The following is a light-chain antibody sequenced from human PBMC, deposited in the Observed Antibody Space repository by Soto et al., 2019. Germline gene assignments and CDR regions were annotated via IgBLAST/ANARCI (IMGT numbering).Light chain of an antibody. V-gene: IGKV1-5*01. CDR2: NAS. CDR3: QHCDTSWP. Sequence: DIQMTQSPSTLSASAGDRVTITCRASRNIERWLAWYQQKPGKPPKLLILNASTLGSGVPSRFSGSGSGTEFTLTISGLQPDDFATYYCQHCDTSWPFGQGTKVDIK. J-gene: IGKJ1*01. CDR1: RNIERW.